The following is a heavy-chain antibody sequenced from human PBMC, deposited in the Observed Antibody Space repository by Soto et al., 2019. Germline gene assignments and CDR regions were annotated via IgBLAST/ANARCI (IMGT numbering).Heavy chain of an antibody. CDR2: ISYDGSNK. V-gene: IGHV3-30*18. J-gene: IGHJ4*02. D-gene: IGHD1-26*01. Sequence: LRLSCAASGFTFSSYGMHWVRQAPGKGLEWVAVISYDGSNKYYADSVKGRFTISRDNSKNTLYLQMNSLRAEDTAVYYCAKIELPDYWGQGTLVTVSS. CDR1: GFTFSSYG. CDR3: AKIELPDY.